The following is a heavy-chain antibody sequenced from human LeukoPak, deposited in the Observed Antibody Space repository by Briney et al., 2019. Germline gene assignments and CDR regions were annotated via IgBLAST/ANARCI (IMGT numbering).Heavy chain of an antibody. CDR2: ISSSGINI. V-gene: IGHV3-11*01. Sequence: GGSLRLSCAASGFTFSDYYMSWIRRAPGKGLECVSSISSSGINIYYADSVKGRFTISRDNAKNSVYLQMNSLRVEDTAVYYCARDRKASVNSDWFDPWGQGTLVTVSS. D-gene: IGHD4-23*01. J-gene: IGHJ5*02. CDR3: ARDRKASVNSDWFDP. CDR1: GFTFSDYY.